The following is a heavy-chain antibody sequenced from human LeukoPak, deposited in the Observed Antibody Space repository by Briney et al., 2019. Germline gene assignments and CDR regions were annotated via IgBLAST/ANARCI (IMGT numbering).Heavy chain of an antibody. CDR3: ARGRSSSWHNYYYYYGMDV. V-gene: IGHV1-8*01. D-gene: IGHD6-13*01. CDR1: GYTFTSYD. Sequence: GASVKVSCKASGYTFTSYDINWVRQATGQGLEWMGWMNPNSGNTGYAQKFQGRVTMTRNTSISTAHMELSSLRSEDTAVYYCARGRSSSWHNYYYYYGMDVWGQGTTVTVSS. CDR2: MNPNSGNT. J-gene: IGHJ6*02.